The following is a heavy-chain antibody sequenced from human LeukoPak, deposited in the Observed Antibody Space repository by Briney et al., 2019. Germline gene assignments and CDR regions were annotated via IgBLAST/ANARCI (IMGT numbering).Heavy chain of an antibody. J-gene: IGHJ4*02. CDR2: IYTSGST. D-gene: IGHD1-26*01. CDR3: ARGSGSRGVPFDY. V-gene: IGHV4-61*02. Sequence: SETLSLTCTVSGGSISSGSYYWSWIRQPAGKGLEWIGRIYTSGSTNYNPSLKSRVTISVDTSKNQFSLKLSSVTAADTAVYYCARGSGSRGVPFDYWGQGTLVTVSS. CDR1: GGSISSGSYY.